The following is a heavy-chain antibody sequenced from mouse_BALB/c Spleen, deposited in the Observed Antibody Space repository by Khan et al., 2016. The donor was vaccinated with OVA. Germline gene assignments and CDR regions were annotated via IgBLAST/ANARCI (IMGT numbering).Heavy chain of an antibody. D-gene: IGHD2-14*01. CDR3: AGGGAAYCRNDGGAMEY. J-gene: IGHJ4*01. CDR1: GYTFTTAG. Sequence: QIQLVQSGPELKKPGETVRISCKASGYTFTTAGIQWVQKMPGKGLKWIGWINTHSGVPKYAEDFKGRFAFSLEISVNTAYLQITNLKNEETATSCCAGGGAAYCRNDGGAMEYWGQGTSVTVSS. CDR2: INTHSGVP. V-gene: IGHV9-4*02.